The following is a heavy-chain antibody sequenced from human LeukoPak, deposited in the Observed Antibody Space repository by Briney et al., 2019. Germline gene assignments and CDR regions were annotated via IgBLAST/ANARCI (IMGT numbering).Heavy chain of an antibody. V-gene: IGHV4-30-2*01. J-gene: IGHJ5*02. D-gene: IGHD1-26*01. CDR2: IYHGGSA. Sequence: QASQTLSLTCAVSGDSISSGGYSWSWPRQPPGKGLEWIGYIYHGGSAYYDPSLKSRVNISVDKSKNQFSLELGSVTAADTAVYYCARYFSGGQFKWFDPWGQGTLVTVSS. CDR3: ARYFSGGQFKWFDP. CDR1: GDSISSGGYS.